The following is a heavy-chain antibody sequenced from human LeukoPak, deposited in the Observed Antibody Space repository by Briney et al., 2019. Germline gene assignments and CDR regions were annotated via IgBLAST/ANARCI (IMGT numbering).Heavy chain of an antibody. Sequence: SETLSLTCTVSGGSISSYYWSWIRQPPGKGLEWIGYIYYSGHTNYNPSLKSRVTILVDTSKNQCSLKLSSVTAADTAVYYCARGDCSGGSCSPLPLDYWGQGTLVTVSS. CDR2: IYYSGHT. D-gene: IGHD2-15*01. V-gene: IGHV4-59*01. J-gene: IGHJ4*02. CDR3: ARGDCSGGSCSPLPLDY. CDR1: GGSISSYY.